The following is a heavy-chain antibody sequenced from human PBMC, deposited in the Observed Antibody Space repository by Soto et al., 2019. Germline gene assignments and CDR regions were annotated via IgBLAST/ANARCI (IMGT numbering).Heavy chain of an antibody. J-gene: IGHJ4*02. D-gene: IGHD6-19*01. CDR3: ARNSGHQRALDY. CDR1: GYTFTGYY. V-gene: IGHV1-2*02. Sequence: ASVKVSCKASGYTFTGYYMHWVRQAPGQGLEWMGWINPNSGGTNYAQKFQGRVTMTRDTSIGTAYMELSRLRSDDTAVYYCARNSGHQRALDYWGQGTLVTAPQ. CDR2: INPNSGGT.